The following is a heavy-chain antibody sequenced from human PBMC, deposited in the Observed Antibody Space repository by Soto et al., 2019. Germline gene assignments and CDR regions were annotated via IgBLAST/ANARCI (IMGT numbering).Heavy chain of an antibody. J-gene: IGHJ3*02. CDR3: ARVRDAIVVVVAAIYVDAFDI. CDR1: GFTFSSYW. Sequence: GGSLRLSCAASGFTFSSYWMSWVRQAPGKGLEWVANIKQDGSEKYYVDSVKGRFTISRDNAKNSLYLQMNSLRAEDTAVYYCARVRDAIVVVVAAIYVDAFDIWGQGTMVTVSS. D-gene: IGHD2-15*01. CDR2: IKQDGSEK. V-gene: IGHV3-7*01.